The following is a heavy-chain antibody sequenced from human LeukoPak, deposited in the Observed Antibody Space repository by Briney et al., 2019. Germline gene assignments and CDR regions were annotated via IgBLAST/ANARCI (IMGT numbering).Heavy chain of an antibody. D-gene: IGHD3-9*01. V-gene: IGHV4-30-4*01. J-gene: IGHJ4*02. CDR2: IYYSGST. Sequence: SQTLSLTCTVSGGSISSGDYYWNWIRQPPGKGLEWIGYIYYSGSTFYNPSLVSRVTISVDTSKNQFSLKLSSVTTPDTAMYYCARVPTGYYPFDYWGQGILVTVSS. CDR1: GGSISSGDYY. CDR3: ARVPTGYYPFDY.